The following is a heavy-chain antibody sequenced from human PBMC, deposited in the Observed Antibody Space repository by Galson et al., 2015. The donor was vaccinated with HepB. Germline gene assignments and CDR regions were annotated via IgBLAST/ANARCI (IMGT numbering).Heavy chain of an antibody. J-gene: IGHJ4*02. D-gene: IGHD5-18*01. CDR3: AKDPFESMTERGYTYGTFDF. CDR1: GFSFSSYA. Sequence: SLRLSCAASGFSFSSYAMSWVRQAPGKGLEWVSGISGGSGGSTYYTESVKGRFSISRDNSKNTLYLQMSSLRAEDTAVYYCAKDPFESMTERGYTYGTFDFWGQGTLVTVSS. CDR2: ISGGSGGST. V-gene: IGHV3-23*01.